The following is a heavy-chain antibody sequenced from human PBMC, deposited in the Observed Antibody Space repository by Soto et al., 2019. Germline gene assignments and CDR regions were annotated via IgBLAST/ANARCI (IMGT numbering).Heavy chain of an antibody. J-gene: IGHJ5*02. V-gene: IGHV3-48*02. CDR1: GFTFSSYS. CDR3: AREAGTWHLPLNWFDP. D-gene: IGHD6-19*01. Sequence: EVQLVESGGGLVQPGGSLRLSCAASGFTFSSYSMNWVRPAPGKGLEWVSYISSSSSTIYYADSVKGRFTISRDNAKNSLYLQMNSLRDEDTAVYYCAREAGTWHLPLNWFDPWGQGTLVTVSS. CDR2: ISSSSSTI.